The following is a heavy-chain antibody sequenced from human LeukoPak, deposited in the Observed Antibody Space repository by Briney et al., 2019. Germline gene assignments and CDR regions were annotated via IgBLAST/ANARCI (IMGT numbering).Heavy chain of an antibody. CDR2: IKKDGSEK. J-gene: IGHJ4*02. Sequence: GVLRLSCVASGFTFSTYWRSWVRQAPGKGLEWVANIKKDGSEKYYVDSVKGRFTISRDNAKNSLYLQMNSLRAEDTAMYYCARDSAGNDYWGQGTLVTVSS. V-gene: IGHV3-7*01. CDR1: GFTFSTYW. D-gene: IGHD6-13*01. CDR3: ARDSAGNDY.